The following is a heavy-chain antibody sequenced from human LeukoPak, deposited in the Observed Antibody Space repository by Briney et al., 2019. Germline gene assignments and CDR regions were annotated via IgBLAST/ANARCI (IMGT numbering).Heavy chain of an antibody. J-gene: IGHJ4*02. Sequence: SETLSLTCTVSGGSISSGDYYWSWIRQPPGKGLEWIGYIYYSGSTYYNPSLKSRVTISVDTSKNQFSLKLSSVTAADTAVYYCARRRTNNWNYSDYWGQGTLVTVSS. CDR1: GGSISSGDYY. CDR3: ARRRTNNWNYSDY. D-gene: IGHD1-20*01. CDR2: IYYSGST. V-gene: IGHV4-30-4*08.